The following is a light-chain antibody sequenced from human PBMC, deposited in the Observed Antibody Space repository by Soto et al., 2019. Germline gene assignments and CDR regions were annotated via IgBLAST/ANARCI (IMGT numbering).Light chain of an antibody. J-gene: IGKJ5*01. CDR3: QQVDSYPIT. CDR1: QGISNY. V-gene: IGKV1-9*01. CDR2: DAS. Sequence: DIQLTQSPSFLSAPVGDRVTITCRASQGISNYLVWYQQKPGKAPKLLMYDASTLQSGVPSRFSGSGFGTEFTLTISSLQHEDFATYYCQQVDSYPITFGQGTRLEI.